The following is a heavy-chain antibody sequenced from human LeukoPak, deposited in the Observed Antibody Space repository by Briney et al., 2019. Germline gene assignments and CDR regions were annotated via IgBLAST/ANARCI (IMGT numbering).Heavy chain of an antibody. J-gene: IGHJ4*02. CDR3: AREPDLYSNFDY. CDR1: GFTFSSYS. V-gene: IGHV3-21*01. CDR2: ISSSSSYI. D-gene: IGHD4-11*01. Sequence: GGSLRLSCAASGFTFSSYSMNWVRQAPGKGLEWVSSISSSSSYIYYADSVKGRFTISRDNAKSSLYLQMNSLRAEDTAVYYCAREPDLYSNFDYWGQGTLVTVSS.